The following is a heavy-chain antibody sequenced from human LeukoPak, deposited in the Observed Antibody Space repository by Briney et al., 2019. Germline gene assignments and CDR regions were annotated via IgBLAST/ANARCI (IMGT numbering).Heavy chain of an antibody. CDR3: ARDKPAIGGTGSRFDS. J-gene: IGHJ4*02. Sequence: GGSLRLSCAASGFTFSSYWMSWVRQAPGKGLEWVATIKQDGSEKHYVDSVKGRFTISRDNAKNSLYLQMDSLRAEDTAVYYCARDKPAIGGTGSRFDSWGQGTLVAVSS. V-gene: IGHV3-7*01. CDR1: GFTFSSYW. CDR2: IKQDGSEK. D-gene: IGHD1-1*01.